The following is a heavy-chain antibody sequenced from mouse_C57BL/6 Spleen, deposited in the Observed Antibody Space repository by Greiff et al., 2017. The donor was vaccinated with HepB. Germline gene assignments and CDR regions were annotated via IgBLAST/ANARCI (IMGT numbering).Heavy chain of an antibody. V-gene: IGHV1-69*01. J-gene: IGHJ4*01. Sequence: QVQLKQPGAELVMPGASVKLSCKASGYTFTSYWMHWVKQRPGQGLEWIGEIDPSDSYTNYNQKFKGKSTLTVDKSSSPAYMQLSSLTSEDSAVYYCARRGERFYAMDYWGQGTSVTVSS. CDR3: ARRGERFYAMDY. CDR2: IDPSDSYT. CDR1: GYTFTSYW. D-gene: IGHD1-1*01.